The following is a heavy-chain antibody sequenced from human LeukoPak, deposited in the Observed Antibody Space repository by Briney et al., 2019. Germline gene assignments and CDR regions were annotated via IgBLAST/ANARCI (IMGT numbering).Heavy chain of an antibody. D-gene: IGHD3-10*01. J-gene: IGHJ3*02. Sequence: GGSLRLSCAASGFTFSSYEMNWVRQAPGKGLEWVSYISSSGSTIYYADSVKGRFTISRDNAKNSLYLQMNSLRAEDTAVYYCARGSMPRWFGELLYAFDIWGQGTMVTVSS. V-gene: IGHV3-48*03. CDR2: ISSSGSTI. CDR1: GFTFSSYE. CDR3: ARGSMPRWFGELLYAFDI.